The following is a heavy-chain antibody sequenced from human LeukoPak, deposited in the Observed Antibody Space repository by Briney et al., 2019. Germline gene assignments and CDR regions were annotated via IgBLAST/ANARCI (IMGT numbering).Heavy chain of an antibody. D-gene: IGHD3-16*01. CDR2: ISYDGSNK. J-gene: IGHJ5*01. Sequence: GGSLRLSCAASGFTFSSYAMHWVRQAPGKGLVWVAVISYDGSNKYYADSVKGRFTVSRDNSKDTLHLEMGSLTRDDTAMYYCAKMFGVLIIGWFDSWGQGTLVTVSS. V-gene: IGHV3-30-3*02. CDR1: GFTFSSYA. CDR3: AKMFGVLIIGWFDS.